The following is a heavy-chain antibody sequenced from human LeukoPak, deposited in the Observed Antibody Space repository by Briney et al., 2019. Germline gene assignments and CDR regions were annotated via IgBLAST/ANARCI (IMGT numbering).Heavy chain of an antibody. CDR2: INSDGSST. CDR3: AKHCSSTSYLDY. J-gene: IGHJ4*02. D-gene: IGHD2-2*01. CDR1: GFTFSSYW. V-gene: IGHV3-74*01. Sequence: PGGSLRLSCAASGFTFSSYWMHWVRQAPGKGLVWVSRINSDGSSTSYADSVKGRFTISRDNAKNTLYLQMNSLRAEDTAVYYCAKHCSSTSYLDYWGQGTLVTVSS.